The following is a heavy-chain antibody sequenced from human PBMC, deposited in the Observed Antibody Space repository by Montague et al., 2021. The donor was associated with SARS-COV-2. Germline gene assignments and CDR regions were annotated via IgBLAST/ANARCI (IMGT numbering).Heavy chain of an antibody. J-gene: IGHJ6*03. D-gene: IGHD2-2*02. Sequence: SETLSLTCAVHGGSFSGYYWNWIRQPPGKGLEWIGELNHGGSTNYNPSLKSRVTISADTSKNQFSLKLTSVAAADTAVYYCARLGEGVVPAPILGVGPYYSYYYMDVWGKGTTVTVSS. CDR2: LNHGGST. CDR3: ARLGEGVVPAPILGVGPYYSYYYMDV. CDR1: GGSFSGYY. V-gene: IGHV4-34*01.